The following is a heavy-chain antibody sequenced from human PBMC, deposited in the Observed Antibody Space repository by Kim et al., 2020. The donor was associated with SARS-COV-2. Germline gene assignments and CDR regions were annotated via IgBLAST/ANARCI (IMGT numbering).Heavy chain of an antibody. V-gene: IGHV3-48*03. D-gene: IGHD3-9*01. J-gene: IGHJ6*02. CDR2: ISSSGSTI. CDR3: ARAKFDWLLYSYGMDV. CDR1: GFTFSSYE. Sequence: GGSLRLSCAASGFTFSSYEMNWVRQAPGKGREWVSYISSSGSTIYYADSVKGRFTISRDNAKNSLYLQMNSLRAEDTAVYYCARAKFDWLLYSYGMDVWGQGTTVTVSS.